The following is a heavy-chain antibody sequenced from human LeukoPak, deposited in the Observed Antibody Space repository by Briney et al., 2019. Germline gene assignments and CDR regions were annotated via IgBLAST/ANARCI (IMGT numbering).Heavy chain of an antibody. CDR1: AGSISSYY. J-gene: IGHJ6*03. Sequence: SQTLSLTCTVSAGSISSYYWSWIRQPPGKGLDWLGHIYDSGSTNYNPSLKSRVTISADTSKNQFSLKLTSVTAADTAIYYCARGHSSGWFPGVYHNYMDVWGKGTTVTVSS. D-gene: IGHD6-19*01. CDR2: IYDSGST. V-gene: IGHV4-59*01. CDR3: ARGHSSGWFPGVYHNYMDV.